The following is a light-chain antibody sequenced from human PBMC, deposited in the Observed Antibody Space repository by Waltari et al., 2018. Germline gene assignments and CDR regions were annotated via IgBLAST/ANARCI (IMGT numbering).Light chain of an antibody. CDR3: SSIAGTYSYV. CDR2: DVY. CDR1: STDIGTYNY. V-gene: IGLV2-11*01. Sequence: QSALAQPRSVSGSPGQSVTISCAGSSTDIGTYNYVSWYQQHPDKAPNLIVFDVYKRPSGVPDRFSGSKSGNTASLTISDLQAEDEADYYCSSIAGTYSYVFGGGTQVIVL. J-gene: IGLJ1*01.